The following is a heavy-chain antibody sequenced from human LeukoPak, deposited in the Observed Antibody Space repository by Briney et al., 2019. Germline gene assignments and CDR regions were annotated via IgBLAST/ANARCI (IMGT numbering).Heavy chain of an antibody. CDR1: GFTFSTYG. CDR2: IRYDGSNK. J-gene: IGHJ6*03. V-gene: IGHV3-30*02. Sequence: GGSLRLSCAASGFTFSTYGMHWVRQAPGKGLEWVAFIRYDGSNKYYADSVKGRFTISRDNSKNTLYLQMNSLRAEDTAAYYCAKDAGFYYYMDVWGKGTTVTVSS. D-gene: IGHD5-12*01. CDR3: AKDAGFYYYMDV.